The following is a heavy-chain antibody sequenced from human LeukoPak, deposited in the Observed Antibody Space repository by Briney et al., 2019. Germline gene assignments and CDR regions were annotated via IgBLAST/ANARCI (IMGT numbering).Heavy chain of an antibody. CDR3: AKDSPDSSSSAFDI. V-gene: IGHV3-33*06. J-gene: IGHJ3*02. CDR2: IWYDGSNK. Sequence: GGSLRLSCAASGFTFSSYGMHWVRQAPGKGLEWVAVIWYDGSNKYYADSVKGRFTISRDNSKNTLYLQMNSLRAEDTAVYYCAKDSPDSSSSAFDIWGQGTMVTVSS. CDR1: GFTFSSYG. D-gene: IGHD6-13*01.